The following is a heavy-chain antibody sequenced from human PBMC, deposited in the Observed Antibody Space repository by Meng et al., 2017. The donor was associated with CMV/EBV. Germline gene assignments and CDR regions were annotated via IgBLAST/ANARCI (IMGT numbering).Heavy chain of an antibody. J-gene: IGHJ4*02. CDR1: GFTFSSYW. Sequence: GGSLRLSCAASGFTFSSYWMSWARQAPGKGLEWVANIKQDGSEKYYVDSVKGRFTISRDNAKNSLYLQMNSLRAEDTAVYYCARDLGGGATTGNYWGQGTLVTVSS. CDR2: IKQDGSEK. D-gene: IGHD1-26*01. CDR3: ARDLGGGATTGNY. V-gene: IGHV3-7*01.